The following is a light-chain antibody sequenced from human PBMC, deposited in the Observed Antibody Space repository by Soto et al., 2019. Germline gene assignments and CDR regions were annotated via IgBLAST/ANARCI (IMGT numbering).Light chain of an antibody. Sequence: DIQMTQSPTSLSASVGDRVTITYRASQDIRNFVAWYQKQPGKAPMLLIYAASTLQSGVPSRFSGSRSAADISRTINSLHPEGVATYAYAKYSSVPVLGPETKVEIK. CDR3: AKYSSVPV. V-gene: IGKV1-27*01. CDR2: AAS. J-gene: IGKJ3*01. CDR1: QDIRNF.